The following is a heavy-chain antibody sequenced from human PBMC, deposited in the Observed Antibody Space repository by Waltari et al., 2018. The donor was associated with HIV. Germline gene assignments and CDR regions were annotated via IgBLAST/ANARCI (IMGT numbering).Heavy chain of an antibody. J-gene: IGHJ3*02. D-gene: IGHD3-22*01. V-gene: IGHV4-39*01. CDR1: GASISSGTFS. CDR3: ASLFYDNSGYTYAFDI. CDR2: IYYSGST. Sequence: QLQLQESGPGLVKPSETLSLTCNVSGASISSGTFSGGWIRQPPGKGLEWIGSIYYSGSTYYIPSLKSRVSISVDTSNNQFSLNLSFVTAADTAVYYCASLFYDNSGYTYAFDIWGQGTLVTVSS.